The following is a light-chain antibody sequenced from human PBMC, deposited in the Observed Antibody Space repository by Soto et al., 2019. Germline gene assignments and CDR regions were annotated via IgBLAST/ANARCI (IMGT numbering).Light chain of an antibody. CDR3: QQYDSSPPIT. Sequence: EIVLTQSPGTLSLSPGERATVSCRASQSVGGSSLAWYQQRFGQAPRLLIYDASRRATGIPDRFSGSGSGTDFTLTISGLEPEDFAVYYCQQYDSSPPITFGQGTRLEIK. CDR1: QSVGGSS. CDR2: DAS. V-gene: IGKV3-20*01. J-gene: IGKJ5*01.